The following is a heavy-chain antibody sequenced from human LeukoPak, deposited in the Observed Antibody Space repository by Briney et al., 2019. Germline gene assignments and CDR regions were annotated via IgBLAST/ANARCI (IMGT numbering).Heavy chain of an antibody. CDR2: IYTSGTT. D-gene: IGHD6-6*01. CDR1: GFTASTNY. V-gene: IGHV3-66*01. Sequence: GGSLRLSRADSGFTASTNYMSSVRQAPGKGLEWVSLIYTSGTTYYAGSVKGRFTISTDNSKNTLYLQINSLRAEDTALYYCARDLRASGYYYGLDVWGQGTTVTVSS. J-gene: IGHJ6*02. CDR3: ARDLRASGYYYGLDV.